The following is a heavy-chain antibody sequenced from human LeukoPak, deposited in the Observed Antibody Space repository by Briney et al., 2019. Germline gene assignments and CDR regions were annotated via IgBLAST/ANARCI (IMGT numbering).Heavy chain of an antibody. Sequence: ASVKVSCKASGGTFSSYAVSWVRQAPGQGLEWMGGIIPIFGTANYAQKFQGRVTIATDESTSTAHMELSSLRSEGTAVYYCASGGYSGYDLEYWGQGTLVTVSS. CDR1: GGTFSSYA. J-gene: IGHJ4*02. CDR2: IIPIFGTA. CDR3: ASGGYSGYDLEY. D-gene: IGHD5-12*01. V-gene: IGHV1-69*05.